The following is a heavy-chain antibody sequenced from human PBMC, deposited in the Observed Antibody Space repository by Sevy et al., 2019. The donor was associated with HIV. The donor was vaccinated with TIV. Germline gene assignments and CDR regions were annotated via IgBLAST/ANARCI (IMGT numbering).Heavy chain of an antibody. CDR1: GFTFSSYS. J-gene: IGHJ6*02. CDR3: ARDNAALLYYYYGMDV. CDR2: ISSSSTI. Sequence: GGSLRLSCAASGFTFSSYSMNWVRQAPGKGLEWVSYISSSSTIYYADSVKGRFTISRDNAKNSLYLQMNSLRDEDTAVYYCARDNAALLYYYYGMDVWGQGTTVTVSS. V-gene: IGHV3-48*02. D-gene: IGHD6-6*01.